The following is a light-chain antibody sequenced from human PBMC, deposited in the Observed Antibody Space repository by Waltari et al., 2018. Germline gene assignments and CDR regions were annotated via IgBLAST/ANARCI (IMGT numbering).Light chain of an antibody. J-gene: IGLJ2*01. V-gene: IGLV2-14*01. CDR1: TIDVGGYNY. CDR3: SSYTSSSTLV. CDR2: EVS. Sequence: QSALTQPATVSGSPGRSTTISCTRPTIDVGGYNYVTWYQQHPGKAPKLMIYEVSNRPSGVSNRFSGAKSGNTASLTISGLQAEDEADYYCSSYTSSSTLVFGGGTKLTVL.